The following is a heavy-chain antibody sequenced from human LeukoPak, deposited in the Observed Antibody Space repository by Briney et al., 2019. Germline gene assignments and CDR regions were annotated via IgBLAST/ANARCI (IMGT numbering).Heavy chain of an antibody. CDR3: ARVLLWFGESPAYFDY. Sequence: ASVKVSCKASGYTFTSYGISWVRQAPGQGLEWMGWISAYNGNTNYAQKLQSRVTMTTDTSTSTAYMELRSLRSDDTAVYYCARVLLWFGESPAYFDYWGQGTLVTVSS. CDR2: ISAYNGNT. J-gene: IGHJ4*02. CDR1: GYTFTSYG. D-gene: IGHD3-10*01. V-gene: IGHV1-18*01.